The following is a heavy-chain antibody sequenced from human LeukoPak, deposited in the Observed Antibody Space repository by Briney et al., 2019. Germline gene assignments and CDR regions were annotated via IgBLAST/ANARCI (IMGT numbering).Heavy chain of an antibody. CDR2: IYYTGST. D-gene: IGHD6-19*01. CDR3: ARRSSGWPRWVFDY. CDR1: DGSINGYY. Sequence: SETLSLTWTVADGSINGYYWSWIRQSPGKGLESLGYIYYTGSTNYNPSLKSRVTMSVDTSRNQFFLRLGSVTAADTAVYYCARRSSGWPRWVFDYWGQGTLVTVSS. V-gene: IGHV4-59*01. J-gene: IGHJ4*02.